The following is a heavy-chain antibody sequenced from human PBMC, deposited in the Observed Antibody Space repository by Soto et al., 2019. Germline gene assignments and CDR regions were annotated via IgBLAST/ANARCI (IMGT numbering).Heavy chain of an antibody. CDR3: AREVAGFDY. CDR1: GFTFSDYY. D-gene: IGHD6-19*01. V-gene: IGHV3-7*04. J-gene: IGHJ4*01. Sequence: GGSLRLSCAASGFTFSDYYMSWVRQAPGKGLEWVANIKQDGSEKYYVDSVKGRYTISRDNAKNSLYLQMNSLRAEDTAVYYCAREVAGFDYWGQGTLVTVSS. CDR2: IKQDGSEK.